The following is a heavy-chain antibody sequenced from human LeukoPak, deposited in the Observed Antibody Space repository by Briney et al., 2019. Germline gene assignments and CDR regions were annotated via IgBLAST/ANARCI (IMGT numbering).Heavy chain of an antibody. J-gene: IGHJ6*03. CDR2: MNPGSGDT. Sequence: GSPVKVSCKASGYTFSNFDVNWVRQAPGQGLEWMAWMNPGSGDTGYEGKFQARLTMSRNTSITTASMELSSLTSEDTAVYYCARSRRGYYMDVWGEGTTVIVSS. V-gene: IGHV1-8*02. CDR3: ARSRRGYYMDV. CDR1: GYTFSNFD.